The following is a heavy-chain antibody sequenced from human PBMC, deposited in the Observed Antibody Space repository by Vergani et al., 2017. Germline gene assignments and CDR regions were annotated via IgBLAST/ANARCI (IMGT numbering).Heavy chain of an antibody. D-gene: IGHD6-6*01. CDR3: ARDLVRIEESSSSTQDYFDY. J-gene: IGHJ4*02. Sequence: QVQLQESGPGLVKPSQTLSLTCTVSGGSISRGSYYWSSIRQPAGKGLEWIGRINTSGSTNYNPSLKSRVTMSVDTSKNQFSLKLSSVTAADTAVYYCARDLVRIEESSSSTQDYFDYWGKGTLVTVSS. CDR2: INTSGST. V-gene: IGHV4-61*02. CDR1: GGSISRGSYY.